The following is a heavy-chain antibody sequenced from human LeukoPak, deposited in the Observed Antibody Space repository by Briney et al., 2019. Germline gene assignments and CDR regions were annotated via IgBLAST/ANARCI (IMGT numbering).Heavy chain of an antibody. D-gene: IGHD3-22*01. CDR3: ARHDYDSTGSYWGYYFDY. J-gene: IGHJ4*02. V-gene: IGHV4-59*01. CDR2: IYYSGST. Sequence: PSETLSLTRTVSGGSISSYYWSWIRQPPGKGLEWIGYIYYSGSTNYNPSLKSRATISVDTSKNQFSLKLSSVTAADTAVYYCARHDYDSTGSYWGYYFDYWGQGTLVTVSS. CDR1: GGSISSYY.